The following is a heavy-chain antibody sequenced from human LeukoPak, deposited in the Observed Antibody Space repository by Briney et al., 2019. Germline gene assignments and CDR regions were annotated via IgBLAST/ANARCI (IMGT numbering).Heavy chain of an antibody. CDR1: GGSISSGGYS. CDR3: ARDGGDILTGDYFDY. CDR2: IYHSGST. Sequence: SETLSLTCAGSGGSISSGGYSWSWIRHPPGTALECLGYIYHSGSTYYNPSLKSRVTISVDRSKNQFSLKLSSVTAADTAVYYCARDGGDILTGDYFDYWGQGTLVTVSS. J-gene: IGHJ4*02. V-gene: IGHV4-30-2*01. D-gene: IGHD3-9*01.